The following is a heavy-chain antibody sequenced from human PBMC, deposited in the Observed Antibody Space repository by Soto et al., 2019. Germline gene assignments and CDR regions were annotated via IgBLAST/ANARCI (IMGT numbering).Heavy chain of an antibody. CDR2: INHSGST. J-gene: IGHJ6*03. CDR1: GGSFSGYY. Sequence: SETLSLTCAVYGGSFSGYYWSWIRQPPGKGLEWIGEINHSGSTNYNPSLKSRVTISVDTSKNQFSLKLSPVTAADTAVYYCARVPFYGDYPYYYYYYMDVWGKGTTVTVSS. CDR3: ARVPFYGDYPYYYYYYMDV. D-gene: IGHD4-17*01. V-gene: IGHV4-34*01.